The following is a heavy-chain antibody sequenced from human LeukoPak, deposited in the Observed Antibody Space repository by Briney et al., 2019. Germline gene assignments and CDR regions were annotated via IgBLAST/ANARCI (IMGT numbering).Heavy chain of an antibody. J-gene: IGHJ4*02. CDR1: GYTFTSYG. Sequence: ASVKVSCKASGYTFTSYGISWVRQAPGQGLEWIGWISAYNGNTNYAQKLQGRVTMTTDTSTSTAYMELRSLRSDDTAVYYCARDTRTTVTPENFDYWGQGTLVAVSS. CDR2: ISAYNGNT. CDR3: ARDTRTTVTPENFDY. D-gene: IGHD4-17*01. V-gene: IGHV1-18*01.